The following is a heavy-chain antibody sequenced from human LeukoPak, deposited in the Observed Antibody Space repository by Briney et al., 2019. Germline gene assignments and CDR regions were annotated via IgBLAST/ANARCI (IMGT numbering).Heavy chain of an antibody. V-gene: IGHV3-30*18. J-gene: IGHJ4*02. CDR2: ISYDGSNK. Sequence: GGSLRLSCAASGFTFSSYGMHWVRQAPGKGLEWVAVISYDGSNKYYADSVKGRFTISRDNSKNTLYLQMNSLRAEDTAVYYCAKWGPYDILTGRINWGQGTLVTVSS. D-gene: IGHD3-9*01. CDR3: AKWGPYDILTGRIN. CDR1: GFTFSSYG.